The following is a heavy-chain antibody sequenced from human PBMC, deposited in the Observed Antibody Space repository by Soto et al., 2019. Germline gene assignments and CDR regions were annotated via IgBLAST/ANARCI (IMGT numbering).Heavy chain of an antibody. Sequence: GASVKVSCKASGGTFSSYAMSWVLQAPGNGLEWVSSISGSGGSTYYADSVKGRFTISRDNSKNTLYLQMNSLRAEDTAVYYCAKVFPDDSSGYFDYWGQGTLVTVSS. CDR3: AKVFPDDSSGYFDY. D-gene: IGHD3-22*01. J-gene: IGHJ4*02. V-gene: IGHV3-23*01. CDR2: ISGSGGST. CDR1: GGTFSSYA.